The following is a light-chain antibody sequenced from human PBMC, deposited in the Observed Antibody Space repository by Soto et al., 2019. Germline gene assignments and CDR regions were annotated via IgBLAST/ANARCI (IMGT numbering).Light chain of an antibody. CDR1: QNVRTNY. V-gene: IGKV3-20*01. J-gene: IGKJ5*01. Sequence: EMGLAQAAGTLSLSPGERVILSCRASQNVRTNYLAWYQQKPGQAPRLLIYGASTRATGIPARFSGSGSGTEFSLTITGLQPEDFAVYYCQQYGSSITFGQGTLLAI. CDR3: QQYGSSIT. CDR2: GAS.